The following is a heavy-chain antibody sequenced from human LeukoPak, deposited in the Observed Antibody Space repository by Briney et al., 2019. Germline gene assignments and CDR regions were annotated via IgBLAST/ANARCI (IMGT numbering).Heavy chain of an antibody. CDR3: ARENGGTKTDY. V-gene: IGHV4-30-2*01. CDR2: IYHSGST. D-gene: IGHD4-23*01. J-gene: IGHJ4*02. Sequence: KTSETLSLTCAVSGGSISSGGYSWSWIRQPPGKGLEWIGYIYHSGSTYYNPSLKSRVTISVDRSKNQFSLKLSSVTAADTAVYYCARENGGTKTDYWGQGTLVTVSS. CDR1: GGSISSGGYS.